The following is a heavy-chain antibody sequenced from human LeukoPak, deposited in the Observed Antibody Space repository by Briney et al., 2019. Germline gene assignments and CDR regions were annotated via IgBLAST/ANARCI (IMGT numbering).Heavy chain of an antibody. D-gene: IGHD6-6*01. CDR2: IGTAGDT. J-gene: IGHJ6*03. V-gene: IGHV3-13*01. Sequence: GGSLRLSCAASGFTFSSYDMHWVRQATGKGLEWVSAIGTAGDTYYPGSVKGRFTISRDNAKNSLYLQMNSLRAEDTAVYYCARAGSSSLNYYYYYYMDVWGKGTTVTVSS. CDR3: ARAGSSSLNYYYYYYMDV. CDR1: GFTFSSYD.